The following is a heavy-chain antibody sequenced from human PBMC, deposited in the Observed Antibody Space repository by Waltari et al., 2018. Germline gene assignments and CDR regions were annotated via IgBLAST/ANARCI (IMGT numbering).Heavy chain of an antibody. CDR2: INPNSGGT. V-gene: IGHV1-2*02. D-gene: IGHD3-16*02. CDR1: GYTFPVYY. CDR3: ARDSSRGGAISFDY. Sequence: QVQLLQSGAEVKKPGASVKVSCKASGYTFPVYYMHWVRQAPGKGLEWMGWINPNSGGTNYAQKFQGRVTMTRDTSISTAYMELSRLRSDDTAVYYCARDSSRGGAISFDYWGQGTLVTVSS. J-gene: IGHJ4*02.